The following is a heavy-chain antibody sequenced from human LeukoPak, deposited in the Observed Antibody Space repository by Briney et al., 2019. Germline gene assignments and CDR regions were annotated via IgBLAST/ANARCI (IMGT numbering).Heavy chain of an antibody. CDR2: IYYSGST. Sequence: PSETLSLTCTVSGGSISSYYWSWIRQPPGKGLEWIGYIYYSGSTNYNPSLKSRVTISVDTSKKQFSLKVSSVSAADTAVYYCASQTDGYNSLFDYWGQGTLVTVSS. CDR1: GGSISSYY. V-gene: IGHV4-59*01. J-gene: IGHJ4*02. D-gene: IGHD5-24*01. CDR3: ASQTDGYNSLFDY.